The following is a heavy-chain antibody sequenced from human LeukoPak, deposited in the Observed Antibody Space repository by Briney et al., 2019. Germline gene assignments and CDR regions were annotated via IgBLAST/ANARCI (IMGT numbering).Heavy chain of an antibody. Sequence: GGSLRLSCAASGFTFSSYSMTWVRQAPGKGLEWVSSISSSSSYIYYADSVKGRFTISRDNAKNSLYLQMNSLRAEDTAVYYCARAKYCSSTSCYFSDYWGQGTLVTVSS. D-gene: IGHD2-2*01. J-gene: IGHJ4*02. CDR1: GFTFSSYS. CDR3: ARAKYCSSTSCYFSDY. V-gene: IGHV3-21*01. CDR2: ISSSSSYI.